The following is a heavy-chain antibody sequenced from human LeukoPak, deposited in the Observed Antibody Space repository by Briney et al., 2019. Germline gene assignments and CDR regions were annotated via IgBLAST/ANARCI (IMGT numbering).Heavy chain of an antibody. D-gene: IGHD6-19*01. V-gene: IGHV4-4*07. Sequence: SETLSLTCTVSGGSISSYYWSWIRQPAGKGLEWIGRIYTSGSANYNPSLKSRVTMSVDTSKNQFSLKLSSVTAADTAVYYCAGGVAVAGTSYYYYGMDVWGQGTTVTVSS. CDR1: GGSISSYY. J-gene: IGHJ6*02. CDR3: AGGVAVAGTSYYYYGMDV. CDR2: IYTSGSA.